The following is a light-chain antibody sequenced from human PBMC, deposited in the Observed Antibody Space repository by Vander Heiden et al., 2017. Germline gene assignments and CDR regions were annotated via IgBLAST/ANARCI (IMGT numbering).Light chain of an antibody. Sequence: DIQMTQPPSTLSASVGDRVTITCRASQSIDFWLAWYQQKPGKAPKLLIYKASSLESGVPSRFSGSGSGTEFTLTIRSLQPDDFATYYCQQYNTYPYTFGQGAKLEIK. CDR3: QQYNTYPYT. CDR2: KAS. J-gene: IGKJ2*01. CDR1: QSIDFW. V-gene: IGKV1-5*03.